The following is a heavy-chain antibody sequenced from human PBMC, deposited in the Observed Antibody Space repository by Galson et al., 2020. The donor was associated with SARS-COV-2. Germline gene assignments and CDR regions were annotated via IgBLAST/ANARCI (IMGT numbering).Heavy chain of an antibody. CDR3: ARPFMITFGGVIHLEYYFDY. V-gene: IGHV3-74*01. D-gene: IGHD3-16*01. Sequence: GGSLRLSCAASGFTFSSYWMHWVRQAPGKGLVWVSRINSDGSSTSYADSVKGRFTISRDNAKNTLYLQMNSLRAEDTAVYYCARPFMITFGGVIHLEYYFDYWGQGALVTVSS. CDR1: GFTFSSYW. J-gene: IGHJ4*02. CDR2: INSDGSST.